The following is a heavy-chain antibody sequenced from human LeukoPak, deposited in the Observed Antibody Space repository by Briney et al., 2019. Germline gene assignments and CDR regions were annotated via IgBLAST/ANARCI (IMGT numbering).Heavy chain of an antibody. CDR1: GGSISSSSYY. D-gene: IGHD4-23*01. V-gene: IGHV4-39*07. J-gene: IGHJ4*02. Sequence: PSETLSLTCTVSGGSISSSSYYWGWIRQPPGKGLEWIGSIYYSGSTYYNPSLKSRVTISVDTSKNQFSLKLSSVTAADTAVYYCARHVYRIYGGNPEASYYFDYWGQGTLVTVSS. CDR3: ARHVYRIYGGNPEASYYFDY. CDR2: IYYSGST.